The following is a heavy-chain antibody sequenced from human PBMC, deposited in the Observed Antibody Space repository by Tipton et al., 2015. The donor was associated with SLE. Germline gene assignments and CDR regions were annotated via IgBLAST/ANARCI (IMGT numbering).Heavy chain of an antibody. D-gene: IGHD5-24*01. CDR1: GGSISSSSYY. J-gene: IGHJ4*02. Sequence: TLSLTCTVSGGSISSSSYYWGWIRQPPGKGLEWIGSIYYSGSTYYNPSLKSRVTISVDTSKNQFSLKLSSVTAADTAVYYCARLPRRDGYNRQMDYWGQGTLVTVSS. V-gene: IGHV4-39*07. CDR3: ARLPRRDGYNRQMDY. CDR2: IYYSGST.